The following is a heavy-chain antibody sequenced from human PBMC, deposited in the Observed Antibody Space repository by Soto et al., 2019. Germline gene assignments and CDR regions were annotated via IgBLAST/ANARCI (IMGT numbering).Heavy chain of an antibody. V-gene: IGHV2-70*01. CDR2: IDWDDDK. CDR3: ARSVYDYVWGSYYYGMDV. CDR1: GFSLSTSGMC. Sequence: GSGPTLVSPTQTLTLTCTLSGFSLSTSGMCVSWIRQPPGKALEWLALIDWDDDKYYSTSLKTRLTISKDTSKNQVVLTMTNMDPVDTATYYCARSVYDYVWGSYYYGMDVWGQGTTVTVSS. J-gene: IGHJ6*02. D-gene: IGHD3-16*01.